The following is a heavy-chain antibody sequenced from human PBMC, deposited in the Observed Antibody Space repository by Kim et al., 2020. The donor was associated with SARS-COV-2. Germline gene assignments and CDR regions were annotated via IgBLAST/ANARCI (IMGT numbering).Heavy chain of an antibody. D-gene: IGHD2-15*01. J-gene: IGHJ6*02. Sequence: GGSLRLSCAASGFTVSSNYMSWVRQAPGKGLEWVSVIYSGGSTYYADSVKGRFTISRDNSKNTLYLQMNSLRAEDTAVYYCARAPELVVGYYYYGMDVWGQGTTVTVSS. CDR2: IYSGGST. CDR1: GFTVSSNY. CDR3: ARAPELVVGYYYYGMDV. V-gene: IGHV3-53*01.